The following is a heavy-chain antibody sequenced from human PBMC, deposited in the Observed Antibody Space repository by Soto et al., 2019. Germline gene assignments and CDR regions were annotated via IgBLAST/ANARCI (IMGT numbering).Heavy chain of an antibody. J-gene: IGHJ4*02. D-gene: IGHD2-2*01. Sequence: SVKVSCKASGGTFSSYAISWVRQAPGQGLEWMGGIIPIFGTANYAQKFQGRVTITADESTSTAYMELSSLRSEDTAVYYCARGSWTYHPPLCSFHFWGQGTLLTLSS. V-gene: IGHV1-69*13. CDR2: IIPIFGTA. CDR1: GGTFSSYA. CDR3: ARGSWTYHPPLCSFHF.